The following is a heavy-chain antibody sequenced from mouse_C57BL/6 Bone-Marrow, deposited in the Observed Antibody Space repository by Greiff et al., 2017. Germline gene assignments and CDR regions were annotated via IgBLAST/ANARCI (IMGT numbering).Heavy chain of an antibody. CDR2: ISDGGSYT. J-gene: IGHJ1*03. D-gene: IGHD1-1*01. V-gene: IGHV5-4*01. CDR1: GFTFSSYA. Sequence: EVQGVESGGGLVKPGGSLKLSCAASGFTFSSYAMSWVRQTPEKRLEWVATISDGGSYTYYPDHVKGRFTISRDNAKNNLYLQMSHLKSEDTAMXYCARPIITTVVAHWYFDVWGTGTTVTVSS. CDR3: ARPIITTVVAHWYFDV.